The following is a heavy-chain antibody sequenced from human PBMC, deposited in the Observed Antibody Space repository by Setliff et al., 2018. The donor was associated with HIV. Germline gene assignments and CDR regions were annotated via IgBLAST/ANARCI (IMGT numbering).Heavy chain of an antibody. CDR1: GVSISNYY. CDR2: FYYSGST. V-gene: IGHV4-39*01. J-gene: IGHJ5*02. Sequence: SETLSLTCTVSGVSISNYYWSWIRQPPGKGLEWIGSFYYSGSTYYNPSLKSRVTISVDTSKNQFSLKLSSVTAADAAVYYCASRVYYYDSSGYLREEGFDPWGQGTLVTVSS. D-gene: IGHD3-22*01. CDR3: ASRVYYYDSSGYLREEGFDP.